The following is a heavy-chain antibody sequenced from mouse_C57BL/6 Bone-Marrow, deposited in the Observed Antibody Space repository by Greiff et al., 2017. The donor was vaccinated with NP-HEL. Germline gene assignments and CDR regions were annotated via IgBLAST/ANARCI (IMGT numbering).Heavy chain of an antibody. CDR1: GYTFTSYT. V-gene: IGHV1-4*01. Sequence: VQLQESGAELARPGASVKMSCKASGYTFTSYTMHWVKQRPGQGLEWIGYINPSSGYTKYNQKFKDKATLTADKSSSTAYMQLSSLTSEDSAVYSWERYIYYYGSSPHYYALDCWGKGTSVTVSS. CDR3: ERYIYYYGSSPHYYALDC. CDR2: INPSSGYT. D-gene: IGHD1-1*01. J-gene: IGHJ4*01.